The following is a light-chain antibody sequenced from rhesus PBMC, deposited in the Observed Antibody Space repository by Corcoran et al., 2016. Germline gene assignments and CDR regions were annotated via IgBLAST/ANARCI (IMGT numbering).Light chain of an antibody. CDR3: VQTIAFPRT. CDR2: AGS. Sequence: DIVMTQTPLSLPVIPGEPASISCRSSQSLLHSNGNTYLHWYRQKLGQSPHLLIYAGSNRAAGVPPSVRGRGSGTAVTLKITKVEADDVGLYYCVQTIAFPRTFGQGTKLEI. J-gene: IGKJ1*01. V-gene: IGKV2-72*01. CDR1: QSLLHSNGNTY.